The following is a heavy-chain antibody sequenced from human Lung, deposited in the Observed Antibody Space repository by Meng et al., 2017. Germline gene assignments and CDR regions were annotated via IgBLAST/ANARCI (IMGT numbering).Heavy chain of an antibody. CDR2: INPNSGGT. CDR1: GYTFTAYY. V-gene: IGHV1-2*06. J-gene: IGHJ4*02. D-gene: IGHD2-21*01. Sequence: QVQLVQSGADGKKPGASVKVACKASGYTFTAYYIHWVRQAPGQGLEWMGRINPNSGGTNFAQKFRGRVIMTRDTSISTAYMELSSLGFDDTAVYYCAKALGWGSSPDYWGQGILVTVSS. CDR3: AKALGWGSSPDY.